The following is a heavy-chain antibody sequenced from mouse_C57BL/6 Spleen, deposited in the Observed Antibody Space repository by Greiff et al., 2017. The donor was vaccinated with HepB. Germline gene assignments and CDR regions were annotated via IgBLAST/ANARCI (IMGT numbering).Heavy chain of an antibody. D-gene: IGHD4-1*01. Sequence: EVKLVESEGGLVQPGSSMKLSCTASGFTFSDYYMAWVRQVPEKGLEWVANINYDGSSTYYLDSLKSRFIISRDNAKNILYLQMSSLKSEDTATDYCARDNWDDWYFDVWGTGTTVTVSS. J-gene: IGHJ1*03. V-gene: IGHV5-16*01. CDR2: INYDGSST. CDR3: ARDNWDDWYFDV. CDR1: GFTFSDYY.